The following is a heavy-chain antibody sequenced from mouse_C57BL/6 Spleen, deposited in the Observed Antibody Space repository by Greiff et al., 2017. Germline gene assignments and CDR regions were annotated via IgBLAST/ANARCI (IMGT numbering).Heavy chain of an antibody. CDR3: ARGERGYDEFAY. J-gene: IGHJ3*01. CDR1: GYTFTSYT. D-gene: IGHD2-2*01. V-gene: IGHV1-4*01. CDR2: INPSSGYT. Sequence: VQLKQSGAELARPGASVKMSCKASGYTFTSYTMHWVKQRPGQGLEWIGYINPSSGYTKYNQKFKDKATLTADKSSSTAYMQLSSLTSEDSAVYYCARGERGYDEFAYWGQGTLVTVSA.